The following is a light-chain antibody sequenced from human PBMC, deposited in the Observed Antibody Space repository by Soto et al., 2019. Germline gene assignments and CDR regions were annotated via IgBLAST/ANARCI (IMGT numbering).Light chain of an antibody. J-gene: IGKJ1*01. CDR3: QQYDSSSWT. CDR2: GAS. CDR1: QSVNSDY. Sequence: ELVLTQSPGTLSLSPGERATLSCGASQSVNSDYLAWYQQKLGQAPRLLIYGASSRATGIPDRFSGSVSGTDFTLTISRLEPEDFAVYYCQQYDSSSWTFGQGTKVDIK. V-gene: IGKV3-20*01.